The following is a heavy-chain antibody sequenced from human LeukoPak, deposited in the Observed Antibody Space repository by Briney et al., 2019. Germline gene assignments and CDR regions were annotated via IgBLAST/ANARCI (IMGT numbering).Heavy chain of an antibody. CDR1: GGSISSSSYY. D-gene: IGHD2-15*01. Sequence: PSETLSLTCTVSGGSISSSSYYWGWIRQPPGKGLEWIGSIYYSGSTYYNPSLKSRVTISVDTSKNQFSLKLSSVTAADTAVYYCARHVEDIVVVVAATGNWFDPWGQGTLVTVSS. CDR3: ARHVEDIVVVVAATGNWFDP. J-gene: IGHJ5*02. V-gene: IGHV4-39*01. CDR2: IYYSGST.